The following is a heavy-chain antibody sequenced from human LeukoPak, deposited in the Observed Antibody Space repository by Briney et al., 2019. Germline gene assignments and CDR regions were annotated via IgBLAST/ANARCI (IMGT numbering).Heavy chain of an antibody. V-gene: IGHV3-23*01. J-gene: IGHJ4*02. CDR1: GFTFSSYA. CDR3: AKDGYYYDSSGYYYGFVDY. Sequence: GGSLRLSCAASGFTFSSYAMSWVRQAPGKGLEWVSSITASGDSTYYADPVKGRFTISRDNSKNTLYVQMNSLRAEDTAVYYCAKDGYYYDSSGYYYGFVDYWGQGTLVTVSS. CDR2: ITASGDST. D-gene: IGHD3-22*01.